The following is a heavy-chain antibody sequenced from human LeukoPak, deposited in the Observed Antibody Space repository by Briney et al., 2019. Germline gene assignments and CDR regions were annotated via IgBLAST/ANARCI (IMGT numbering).Heavy chain of an antibody. CDR3: AKEGDGYNDY. V-gene: IGHV3-30*18. CDR1: GFTFSSYG. J-gene: IGHJ4*02. CDR2: ISYDGSNK. Sequence: GGSLRLSCAASGFTFSSYGMHWVRQAPGKGLEWVAVISYDGSNKYYADSVKGRFTISRDNSKNTLYLQMNSLRAEDTAVYYCAKEGDGYNDYWGQGTLVTVSS. D-gene: IGHD5-24*01.